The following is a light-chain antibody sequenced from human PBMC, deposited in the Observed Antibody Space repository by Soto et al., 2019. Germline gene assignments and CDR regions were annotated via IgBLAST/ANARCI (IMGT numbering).Light chain of an antibody. CDR3: SSYTSSSTYV. Sequence: QSVLTQPASVSGSPGQSITISCTGTSSDVGGYNYVSWYQQHPGKAPKLMIYEVSNRPSGVSNRFSGSKSGNTASLTISGLQAEDEDDYYCSSYTSSSTYVFGNGTKVT. CDR2: EVS. J-gene: IGLJ1*01. V-gene: IGLV2-14*01. CDR1: SSDVGGYNY.